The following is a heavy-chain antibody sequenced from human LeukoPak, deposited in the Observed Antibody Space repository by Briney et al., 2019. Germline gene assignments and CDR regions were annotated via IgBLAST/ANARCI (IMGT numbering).Heavy chain of an antibody. J-gene: IGHJ4*02. CDR2: IYSGGST. D-gene: IGHD3-10*01. Sequence: GGSLRLSCAASGFTVSSNYMSWVRQAPGKGLEWVSVIYSGGSTYYADSVKGRFTISRDNSKNTLYLQMNSLRAEDTAVYYCARTYYYGSGGLGYWGQGTLVTVSS. CDR1: GFTVSSNY. V-gene: IGHV3-53*01. CDR3: ARTYYYGSGGLGY.